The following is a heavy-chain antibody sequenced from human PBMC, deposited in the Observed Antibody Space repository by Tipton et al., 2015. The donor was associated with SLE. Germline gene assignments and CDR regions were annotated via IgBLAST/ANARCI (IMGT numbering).Heavy chain of an antibody. CDR1: GFSFSDYY. CDR2: LSPEDTTF. V-gene: IGHV3-11*04. Sequence: SLRLSCVGSGFSFSDYYMTWVRQAPGKGLEWVSFLSPEDTTFSYAASVKGRFTISRDNAKNSLYLQMNSLRAEDTAVYYCARDLVPNGHIDYWGQGTLVTVSS. J-gene: IGHJ4*02. D-gene: IGHD2-8*01. CDR3: ARDLVPNGHIDY.